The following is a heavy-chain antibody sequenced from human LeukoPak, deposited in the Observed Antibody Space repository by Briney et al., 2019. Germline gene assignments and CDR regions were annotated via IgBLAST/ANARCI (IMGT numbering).Heavy chain of an antibody. Sequence: QAGGSLRLSCAASGFTFSSYAMHWVRQAPGKGLEWVAVISYDGSNKYYADSGKGRFTISRDNSKNTLYLQMNSLRAEDTAVYYCARDSSMTTQEYYFDYWGQGTLVTVSS. CDR1: GFTFSSYA. V-gene: IGHV3-30*04. D-gene: IGHD4-11*01. J-gene: IGHJ4*02. CDR2: ISYDGSNK. CDR3: ARDSSMTTQEYYFDY.